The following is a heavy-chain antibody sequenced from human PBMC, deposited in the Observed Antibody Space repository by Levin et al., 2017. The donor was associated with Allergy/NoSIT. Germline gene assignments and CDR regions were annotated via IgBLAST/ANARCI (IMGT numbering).Heavy chain of an antibody. Sequence: PGGSLRLSCAASGFTFSSYSMNWVRQAPGKGLEWVSSISSSSSYIYYADSVKGRFTISRDNAKNSLYLQMNSLRAEDTAVYYCARGSGWPVSDDYWGQGTLVTVSS. J-gene: IGHJ4*02. CDR1: GFTFSSYS. CDR3: ARGSGWPVSDDY. D-gene: IGHD6-19*01. V-gene: IGHV3-21*01. CDR2: ISSSSSYI.